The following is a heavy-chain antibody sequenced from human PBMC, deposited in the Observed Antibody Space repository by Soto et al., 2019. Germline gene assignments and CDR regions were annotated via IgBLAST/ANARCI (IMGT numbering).Heavy chain of an antibody. CDR3: ARPHYDSNTFYSFFDY. CDR1: DGSFSGYY. V-gene: IGHV4-34*12. CDR2: IFHGGST. J-gene: IGHJ4*02. Sequence: QVQLQQWGAGLLKPSETLSLTCAVYDGSFSGYYWSWIRQPPGKGLEWIGEIFHGGSTDYSPSLKSRVTLSVDTSKNQFSLELSSVNAADTAVYYCARPHYDSNTFYSFFDYWGQGTLVTVSS. D-gene: IGHD3-22*01.